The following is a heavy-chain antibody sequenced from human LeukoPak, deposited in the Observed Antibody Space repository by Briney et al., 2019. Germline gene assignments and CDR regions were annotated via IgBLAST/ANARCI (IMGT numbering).Heavy chain of an antibody. Sequence: ASVKVSCKASGGTFSSYAISWVRQAPGQGLEWMGWMNPNSGNTGYAQKFQGRVTMTRNTSISTAYMELSSLRSEDTAVYYCARLTYYDFWSGYQWFDPWGQGTLVTVSS. CDR3: ARLTYYDFWSGYQWFDP. V-gene: IGHV1-8*02. J-gene: IGHJ5*02. CDR1: GGTFSSYA. CDR2: MNPNSGNT. D-gene: IGHD3-3*01.